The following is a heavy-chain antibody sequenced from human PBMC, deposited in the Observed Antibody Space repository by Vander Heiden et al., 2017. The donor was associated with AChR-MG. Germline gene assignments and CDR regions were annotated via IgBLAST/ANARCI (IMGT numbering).Heavy chain of an antibody. V-gene: IGHV1-69*01. CDR1: GGTFSGYA. CDR3: ARVTIAAAGQIDY. D-gene: IGHD6-13*01. J-gene: IGHJ4*02. Sequence: QVQLVQSGAEVQQPGSPVQVSCKASGGTFSGYAVSGVGQPPGQGLGWMGGIIPIFGTANYAQKFQGRVTITADESTSTAYMELSSRRSEDTAVYYCARVTIAAAGQIDYGGQGTLVTVSS. CDR2: IIPIFGTA.